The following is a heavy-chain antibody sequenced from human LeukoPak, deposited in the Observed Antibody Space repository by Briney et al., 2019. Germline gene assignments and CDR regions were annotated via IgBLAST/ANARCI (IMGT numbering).Heavy chain of an antibody. J-gene: IGHJ4*02. Sequence: ARRERVECVSGLNCEKSITGYVDSVKGRFTISRDNAKNTLYLQMNTLRAEDTAVYYCARGGYGAYMGWGQGNLVTVSS. CDR2: LNCEKSIT. CDR3: ARGGYGAYMG. V-gene: IGHV3-74*01. D-gene: IGHD4-17*01.